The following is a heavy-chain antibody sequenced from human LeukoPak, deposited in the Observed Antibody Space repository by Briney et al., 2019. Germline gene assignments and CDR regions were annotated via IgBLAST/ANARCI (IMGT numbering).Heavy chain of an antibody. J-gene: IGHJ4*02. D-gene: IGHD3-3*01. CDR1: GYTFTSYG. CDR3: ARDLPNYDFWSGPIIAGFDY. V-gene: IGHV1-18*01. CDR2: ISAYNGNT. Sequence: ASVKVSCKASGYTFTSYGISWVRQAPGQGLEWMGWISAYNGNTNYAQKLQGRVTMTTDTSTSTAYMELRSLRSDDTAVYYCARDLPNYDFWSGPIIAGFDYWGQGTLVTVSS.